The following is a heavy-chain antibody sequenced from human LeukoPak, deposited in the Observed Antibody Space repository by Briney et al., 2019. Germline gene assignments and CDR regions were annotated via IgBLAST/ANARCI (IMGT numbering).Heavy chain of an antibody. CDR1: GFTFSNAW. V-gene: IGHV3-15*01. Sequence: GGSLRLSCAASGFTFSNAWMSWVRQAPGKGLEWVGRIKSKTDGGTTDYAAPVKGRFTISRDDSKNTLYLQMNSLKTEDTAVYYCTTEKPLSYSSGWYPYWGQGTLVTVSS. CDR3: TTEKPLSYSSGWYPY. J-gene: IGHJ4*02. CDR2: IKSKTDGGTT. D-gene: IGHD6-19*01.